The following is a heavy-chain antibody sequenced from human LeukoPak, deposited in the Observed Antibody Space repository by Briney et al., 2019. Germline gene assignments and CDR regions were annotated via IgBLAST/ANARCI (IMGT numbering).Heavy chain of an antibody. Sequence: SETLSLTCTVSSGSTGTYYWSWIRQPPGKGLEWIGYIYYSGSTNYNPSLKSRVTISVDTSKNQFSLKVNSVTAADTAVYYCARAPGNDYYPYYYMDVWGKGTTVTVSS. CDR3: ARAPGNDYYPYYYMDV. J-gene: IGHJ6*03. CDR2: IYYSGST. CDR1: SGSTGTYY. D-gene: IGHD4/OR15-4a*01. V-gene: IGHV4-59*01.